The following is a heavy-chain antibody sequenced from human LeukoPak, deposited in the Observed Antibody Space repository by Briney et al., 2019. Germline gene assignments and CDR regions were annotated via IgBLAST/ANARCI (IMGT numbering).Heavy chain of an antibody. D-gene: IGHD3-22*01. V-gene: IGHV3-15*01. Sequence: GGSLRLSCAASGFTFSNAWMTWVRQAPGKGLEWVGRIKSKPNGGTTDYAAPVKGRFTISRDDSKNTLYLQMNSLKTEDTAVYYCITTQEHYYDTSRDYWGQGSLVTVSS. CDR2: IKSKPNGGTT. CDR1: GFTFSNAW. J-gene: IGHJ4*02. CDR3: ITTQEHYYDTSRDY.